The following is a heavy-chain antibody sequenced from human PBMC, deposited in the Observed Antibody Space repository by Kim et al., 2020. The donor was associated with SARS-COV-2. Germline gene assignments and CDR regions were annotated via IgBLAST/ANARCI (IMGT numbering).Heavy chain of an antibody. J-gene: IGHJ6*02. D-gene: IGHD2-2*01. CDR2: IYYSGST. V-gene: IGHV4-59*08. CDR3: ARRGIVVVPAARGDYYYYGMDV. CDR1: GGSISSYY. Sequence: SETLSLTCTVSGGSISSYYWSWIRQPPGKGLEWIGYIYYSGSTNYNPSLKSRVTISVDTSKNQFSLKLSSVTAADTAVYYCARRGIVVVPAARGDYYYYGMDVWGQGTTVTVSS.